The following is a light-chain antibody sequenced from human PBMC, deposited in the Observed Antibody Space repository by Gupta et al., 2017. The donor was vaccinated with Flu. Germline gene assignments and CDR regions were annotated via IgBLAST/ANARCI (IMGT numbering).Light chain of an antibody. J-gene: IGKJ2*03. Sequence: DIQMTQSPSSLSASVGDRVTITCRASQSISSYLNWYQQKPRKAPKLLIYAASSLQSGVPSRFSGSASGTDFTLTISILHPEDFATYYCQRSDSTPYSFGQGTKMEIK. V-gene: IGKV1-39*01. CDR1: QSISSY. CDR2: AAS. CDR3: QRSDSTPYS.